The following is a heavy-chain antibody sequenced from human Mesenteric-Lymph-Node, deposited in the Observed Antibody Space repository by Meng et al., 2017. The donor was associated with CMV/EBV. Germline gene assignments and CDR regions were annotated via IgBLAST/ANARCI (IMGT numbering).Heavy chain of an antibody. D-gene: IGHD3-10*01. CDR2: ISGSSSYI. J-gene: IGHJ6*02. CDR1: GFTFRDYS. Sequence: GGSLRLSCAASGFTFRDYSMNWVRQAPGKGLEWVSSISGSSSYIYYADSVKGRFTISRDHSKNTLYLDMNSLRAGDTAVYYCAREFTDYPGTYGMDVWGQGTTVTVSS. V-gene: IGHV3-21*04. CDR3: AREFTDYPGTYGMDV.